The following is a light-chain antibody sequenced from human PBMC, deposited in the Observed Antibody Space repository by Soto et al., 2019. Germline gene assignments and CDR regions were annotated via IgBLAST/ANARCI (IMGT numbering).Light chain of an antibody. CDR3: STYAGTHVV. Sequence: QSVLTQPPSASGSPGQSVTVSCTGTSSDVGGYNYVSWYQQHPDKAPKLMIYDVSKRPSGVPDRFSGSKSGNTASLTVTGLQAEDEADYYCSTYAGTHVVLGTGTKVTVL. CDR1: SSDVGGYNY. CDR2: DVS. V-gene: IGLV2-8*01. J-gene: IGLJ1*01.